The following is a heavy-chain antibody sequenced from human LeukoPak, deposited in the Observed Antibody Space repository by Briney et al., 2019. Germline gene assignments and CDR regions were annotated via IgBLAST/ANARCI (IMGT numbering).Heavy chain of an antibody. D-gene: IGHD2-15*01. J-gene: IGHJ4*02. Sequence: PGGSLRLSCAASGFTVSTAYMSWVRQAPGKGLEWVSVIYSGGSTYYADSVKGRFTISRDNPKNTLYLQMNSLRAEDTAVYYCARDLSSCSGGSCPQDYWGQGTLVTVS. CDR3: ARDLSSCSGGSCPQDY. V-gene: IGHV3-53*01. CDR2: IYSGGST. CDR1: GFTVSTAY.